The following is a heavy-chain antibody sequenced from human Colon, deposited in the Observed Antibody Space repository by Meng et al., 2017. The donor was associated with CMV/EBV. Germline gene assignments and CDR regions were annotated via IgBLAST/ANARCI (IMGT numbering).Heavy chain of an antibody. Sequence: QLQESGPGLVKPSETLSLTCTVSGGSISSYCWSWIRQPPGKGLEWIGYMCYSGDTNYNPSLRSRVTISGDTSKNQFSLKLNSVTAADTAVYYCALRGSAAGTFQHWGQGTLVTVSS. CDR1: GGSISSYC. CDR2: MCYSGDT. CDR3: ALRGSAAGTFQH. J-gene: IGHJ1*01. D-gene: IGHD6-13*01. V-gene: IGHV4-59*01.